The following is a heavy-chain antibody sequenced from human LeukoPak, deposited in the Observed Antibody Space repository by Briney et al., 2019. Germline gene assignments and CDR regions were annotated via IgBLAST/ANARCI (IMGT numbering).Heavy chain of an antibody. CDR1: GGTFSSYT. CDR3: ARARSSYGYGDAFDI. J-gene: IGHJ3*02. Sequence: ASVKVSCKASGGTFSSYTITWVRQAPGQGLEWMGGIIPIFGTANCAQKFQGRVTITADESTSTAYMELSSVRSKDTAVYYCARARSSYGYGDAFDIWGQGTMVTVSS. CDR2: IIPIFGTA. D-gene: IGHD5-18*01. V-gene: IGHV1-69*13.